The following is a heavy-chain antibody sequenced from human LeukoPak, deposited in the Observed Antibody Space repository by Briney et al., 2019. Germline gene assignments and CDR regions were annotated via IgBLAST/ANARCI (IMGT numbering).Heavy chain of an antibody. CDR3: ARSPIFGVVIAQNWFDP. V-gene: IGHV1-69*01. CDR2: IIPIFGTA. J-gene: IGHJ5*02. D-gene: IGHD3-3*01. Sequence: KVSCKASGGTFSSYAISWVRQAPGQGLEWMGGIIPIFGTANYAQKFQGRVTITADESTSTAYMELSSLRSEDTAVYYCARSPIFGVVIAQNWFDPWGQGTLVTVSS. CDR1: GGTFSSYA.